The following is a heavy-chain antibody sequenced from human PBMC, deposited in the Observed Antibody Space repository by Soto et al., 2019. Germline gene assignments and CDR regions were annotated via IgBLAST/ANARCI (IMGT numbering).Heavy chain of an antibody. CDR1: GFTFCSYW. J-gene: IGHJ4*02. CDR2: IKQDGSEK. Sequence: RLSCAASGFTFCSYWMSWVRQAPGKGQEWVANIKQDGSEKYYVDSVKGRFTISRDNAKNSLYLQMNSLRAEDTAVYYCARDGEGVIVVVTNIDYWGQGTLVTVSS. V-gene: IGHV3-7*03. D-gene: IGHD3-22*01. CDR3: ARDGEGVIVVVTNIDY.